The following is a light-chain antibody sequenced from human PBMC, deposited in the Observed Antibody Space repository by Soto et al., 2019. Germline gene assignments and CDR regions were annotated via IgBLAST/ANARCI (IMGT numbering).Light chain of an antibody. CDR1: SSNIASNY. V-gene: IGLV1-51*01. J-gene: IGLJ1*01. CDR3: GTWDSSLSGGV. CDR2: DDN. Sequence: QSVLTQPPSVSAAPGQRVTVSCSGTSSNIASNYVSWYQQFPGTAPRLLIYDDNKRPSGIPDRFSASKSGTSATLGITGLQSGDEADYYCGTWDSSLSGGVFGTGTKVTVL.